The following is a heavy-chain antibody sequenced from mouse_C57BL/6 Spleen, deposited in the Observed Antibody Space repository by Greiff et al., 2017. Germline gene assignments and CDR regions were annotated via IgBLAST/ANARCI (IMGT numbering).Heavy chain of an antibody. D-gene: IGHD2-3*01. J-gene: IGHJ3*01. CDR1: GYTFTSYW. Sequence: VQLQQPGAELVKPGASVKLSCKASGYTFTSYWMHWVKQRPGQGLEWIGMIHPNSGSTNYNEKFKSKATLTVDKSSSTAYMQLSSLTSEDSAVDYCARFPDDGYSAYWGQGTLVTVSA. CDR3: ARFPDDGYSAY. CDR2: IHPNSGST. V-gene: IGHV1-64*01.